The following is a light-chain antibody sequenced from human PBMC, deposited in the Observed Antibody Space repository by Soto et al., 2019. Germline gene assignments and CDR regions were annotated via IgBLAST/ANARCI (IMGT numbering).Light chain of an antibody. Sequence: DIQLTQSPSFLSAPVGDRVTITCRASQGISSYLAWYQQKPGKAPKLLIYAASTLQSGVPSRFSGSGSGTEFTLTISSLQPEDFATYHCQQLNSYPLTFGGGTKVEIK. CDR1: QGISSY. J-gene: IGKJ4*01. CDR3: QQLNSYPLT. V-gene: IGKV1-9*01. CDR2: AAS.